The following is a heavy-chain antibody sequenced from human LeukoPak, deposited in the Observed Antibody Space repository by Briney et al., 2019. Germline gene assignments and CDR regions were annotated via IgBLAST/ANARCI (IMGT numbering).Heavy chain of an antibody. D-gene: IGHD3-10*01. CDR3: AREWFDGGYSDDMDV. Sequence: AGGSLRLSCAASGFTFGSYSMNWVRQAPGKGLEWVSSISSSSSYIYYADSVKGRFTISRDNAKNSLYLQMNSLRAEDTAVYYCAREWFDGGYSDDMDVWGQGTTVTVSS. J-gene: IGHJ6*02. CDR2: ISSSSSYI. V-gene: IGHV3-21*01. CDR1: GFTFGSYS.